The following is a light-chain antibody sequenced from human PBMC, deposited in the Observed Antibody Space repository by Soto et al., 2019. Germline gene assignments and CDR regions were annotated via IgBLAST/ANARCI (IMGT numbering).Light chain of an antibody. CDR1: QSLSTY. Sequence: DIQMTQSPSSLSASVGDRVTITCRASQSLSTYLNWYQQKPGKAPKLLIYAASSLQSGVPSRFSGSGSVTDFTLTISSLQPEDFATYYCQQSYSTLTFGPGTKVDIK. V-gene: IGKV1-39*01. CDR2: AAS. J-gene: IGKJ3*01. CDR3: QQSYSTLT.